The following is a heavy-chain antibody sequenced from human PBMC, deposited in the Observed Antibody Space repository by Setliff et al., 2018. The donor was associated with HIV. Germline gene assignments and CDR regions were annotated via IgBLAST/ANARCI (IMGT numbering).Heavy chain of an antibody. CDR2: INPNSGGT. V-gene: IGHV1-2*02. D-gene: IGHD3-10*01. CDR1: GYTFTNYY. Sequence: VASVKVSCKASGYTFTNYYLHWVRQAPGQGLEWMGWINPNSGGTNYAQKFQGRVTMTRDTSISTAYMELSRLRYDDTAIYYCARDPFLWEVTPPWGQGTLVTVSS. CDR3: ARDPFLWEVTPP. J-gene: IGHJ5*02.